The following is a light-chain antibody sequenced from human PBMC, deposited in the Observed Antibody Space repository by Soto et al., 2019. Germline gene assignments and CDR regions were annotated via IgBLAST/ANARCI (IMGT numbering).Light chain of an antibody. CDR2: KAS. J-gene: IGKJ1*01. CDR1: QTISSW. V-gene: IGKV1-5*03. CDR3: QQYNSYSRT. Sequence: DIQMTQSPSTLSGSVGDRVTITCRASQTISSWLAWYQQKPGKAPKLLIYKASSLESGVPSRFSGSGSGTSFTLTISSLQPDDFATYYCQQYNSYSRTFGQGTKVDIK.